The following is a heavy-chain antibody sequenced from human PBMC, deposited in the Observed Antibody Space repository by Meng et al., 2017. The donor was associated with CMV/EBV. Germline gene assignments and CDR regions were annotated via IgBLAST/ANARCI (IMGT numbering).Heavy chain of an antibody. CDR2: ISSSGSWI. V-gene: IGHV3-21*06. CDR1: GFTFNSYS. CDR3: VSEPYDTLTGLPGWYFDT. Sequence: GSLRLSCAASGFTFNSYSMNWVRQAPGKGLEWVSSISSSGSWIYYADSVRGRFSISRDNAKNSLYLQMNSLRAEDTAVYYCVSEPYDTLTGLPGWYFDTWGQGALVTVSS. J-gene: IGHJ4*02. D-gene: IGHD3-9*01.